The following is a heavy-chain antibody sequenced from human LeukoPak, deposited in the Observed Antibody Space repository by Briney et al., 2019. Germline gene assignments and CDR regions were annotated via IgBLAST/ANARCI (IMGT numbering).Heavy chain of an antibody. J-gene: IGHJ3*02. CDR1: GDSISSGTYY. CDR2: ISSSGST. D-gene: IGHD3-22*01. V-gene: IGHV4-61*02. Sequence: SETLSLTCTVSGDSISSGTYYWSWIRQPAGKGLEWIGRISSSGSTNYNPSLKSRVTISVDTSKNQFSLKLSSVTAADTAVYFCARGPYSYDSSGAFDIWGQGTMVTVSS. CDR3: ARGPYSYDSSGAFDI.